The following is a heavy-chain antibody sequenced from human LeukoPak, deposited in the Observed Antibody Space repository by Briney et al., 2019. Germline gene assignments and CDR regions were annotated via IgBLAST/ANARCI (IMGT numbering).Heavy chain of an antibody. Sequence: SVKVSCKASGGTFSSYAISWVRQAPGQGLKWMGGIIPIFGTANYAQKFQGRVTITADESTSTAYMELSSLRSEDTAVYYCARDCEESTTGTTGFDYWGQGTLVTVSS. CDR1: GGTFSSYA. J-gene: IGHJ4*02. V-gene: IGHV1-69*13. D-gene: IGHD1-1*01. CDR2: IIPIFGTA. CDR3: ARDCEESTTGTTGFDY.